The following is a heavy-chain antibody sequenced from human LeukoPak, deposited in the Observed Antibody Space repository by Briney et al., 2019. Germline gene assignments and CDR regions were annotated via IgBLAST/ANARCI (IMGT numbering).Heavy chain of an antibody. CDR2: ISSSSSYI. V-gene: IGHV3-21*01. D-gene: IGHD3-22*01. CDR1: GFTFSSYS. Sequence: GGSLRLSCAAYGFTFSSYSMNWVRQAPGKGLEWVSSISSSSSYIYYADSVKGRFTISRDNAKNSLYLQMNSLRAEDTAVYYCARDHYDSSGYYGMDVWGQGTTVTVSS. J-gene: IGHJ6*02. CDR3: ARDHYDSSGYYGMDV.